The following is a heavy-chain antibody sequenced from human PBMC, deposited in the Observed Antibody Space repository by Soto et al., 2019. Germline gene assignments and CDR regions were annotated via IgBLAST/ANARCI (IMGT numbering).Heavy chain of an antibody. CDR3: AIHLWSSGYYLVFDS. V-gene: IGHV4-59*08. D-gene: IGHD6-19*01. J-gene: IGHJ4*02. Sequence: QVQLRESGPGLVKPSETLSLTCTVSGDSLGGYYWSWIRQTPGKGLEWIGYTYFYDGTTKYNPSLKSRLYLSVDKSKRQFSLRLSSVTAADTAVYYCAIHLWSSGYYLVFDSWGQGTLVTVSS. CDR1: GDSLGGYY. CDR2: TYFYDGTT.